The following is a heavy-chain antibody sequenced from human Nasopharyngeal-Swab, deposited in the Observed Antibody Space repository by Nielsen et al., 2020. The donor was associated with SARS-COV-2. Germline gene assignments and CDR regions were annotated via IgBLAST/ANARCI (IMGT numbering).Heavy chain of an antibody. CDR3: ARDADYYGSGSYLGY. CDR2: ISSSGSTI. V-gene: IGHV3-11*04. Sequence: GESLKISCAASGFTFSDHYMSWIRQAPGKGLEWVSYISSSGSTIYYADSVKGRFTISRDNAKNSLYLQMNSLRAEDTAVYYCARDADYYGSGSYLGYWGQGTLVTVSS. J-gene: IGHJ4*02. D-gene: IGHD3-10*01. CDR1: GFTFSDHY.